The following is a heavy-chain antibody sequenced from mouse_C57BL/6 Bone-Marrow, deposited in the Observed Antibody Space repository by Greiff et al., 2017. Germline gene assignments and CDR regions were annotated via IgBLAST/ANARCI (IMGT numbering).Heavy chain of an antibody. V-gene: IGHV14-4*01. Sequence: VQLQQSGAELVRPGASVKLSCTASGFNIKDDYMHWVKQRPEQGLEWIGWIDPENGDTEYASKFQGKATITADPSSNTAYLQLSSLTSEDTAVYYCTTYLYGSSFDYWGQGTTLTVSA. CDR2: IDPENGDT. CDR1: GFNIKDDY. CDR3: TTYLYGSSFDY. D-gene: IGHD1-1*01. J-gene: IGHJ2*01.